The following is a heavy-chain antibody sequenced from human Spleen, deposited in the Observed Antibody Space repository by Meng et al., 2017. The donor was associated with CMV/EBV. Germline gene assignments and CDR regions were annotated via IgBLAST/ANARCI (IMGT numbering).Heavy chain of an antibody. J-gene: IGHJ5*02. V-gene: IGHV3-48*04. CDR3: ARLIYCSSTSCYVFDP. D-gene: IGHD2-2*01. CDR2: ISFSGSTI. CDR1: GFTFSSYS. Sequence: GESLKISCAASGFTFSSYSMNWVRQAPGKGLEWVSYISFSGSTIYYADSVKGRFTISRDNAKNSLYLQMNSLRAEDTAVYYCARLIYCSSTSCYVFDPWGQGTLVTVSS.